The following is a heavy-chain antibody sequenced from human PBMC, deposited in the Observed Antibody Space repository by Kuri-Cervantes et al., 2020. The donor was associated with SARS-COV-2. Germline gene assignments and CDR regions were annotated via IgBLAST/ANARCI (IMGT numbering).Heavy chain of an antibody. CDR2: LWEDGSNE. J-gene: IGHJ2*01. V-gene: IGHV3-33*03. CDR3: AKESWYEDSRLGYFDL. CDR1: GFTFSTFG. D-gene: IGHD2-15*01. Sequence: SLKISCAASGFTFSTFGMHWVRQAPGKGPEWVAGLWEDGSNEKYADSVKGRFSISRDNAKNSLYLQMNSLRAEDTALYYCAKESWYEDSRLGYFDLWGRGTLVTVSS.